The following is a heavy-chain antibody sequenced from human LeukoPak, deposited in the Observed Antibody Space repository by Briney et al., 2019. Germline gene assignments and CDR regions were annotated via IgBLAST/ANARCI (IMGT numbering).Heavy chain of an antibody. D-gene: IGHD3-16*01. CDR3: ARGSGAYSGAFDI. Sequence: SETLSLTCAVYGGSFSAYYWSWIRQPPGRGLEWIGYSHYSGGTNYNPSLKSRVTISVDTSKNHLSLRLTSVTAADTAVYYCARGSGAYSGAFDIWGQGTMVTVSS. J-gene: IGHJ3*02. CDR1: GGSFSAYY. V-gene: IGHV4-59*01. CDR2: SHYSGGT.